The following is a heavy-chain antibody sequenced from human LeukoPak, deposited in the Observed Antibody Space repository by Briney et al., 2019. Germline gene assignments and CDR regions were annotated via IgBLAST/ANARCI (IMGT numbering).Heavy chain of an antibody. J-gene: IGHJ4*02. CDR3: ARETFIAVAAFDY. D-gene: IGHD6-19*01. V-gene: IGHV4-4*07. CDR2: FFPGGNT. Sequence: PSETLSLTCTVSGGSMNTYYWSWIRQPAGKGLEWIGRFFPGGNTNYNPSLKSRVTLSLDTSKNQFSLKLRSVTAAGTAVYYCARETFIAVAAFDYWGQGTRVTVSS. CDR1: GGSMNTYY.